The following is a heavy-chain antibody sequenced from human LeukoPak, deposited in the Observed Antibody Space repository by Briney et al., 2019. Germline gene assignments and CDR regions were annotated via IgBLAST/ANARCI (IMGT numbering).Heavy chain of an antibody. V-gene: IGHV4-59*01. J-gene: IGHJ4*02. CDR3: ARVGGYSGYGPVDY. CDR1: GGSISSYY. Sequence: SETLSLTCTVSGGSISSYYWSWIRQPPGKGLEWIGYIYYSGSTNYNPSLKSRVTISVDTSKNQFSLKLSSVTAADTAVYYCARVGGYSGYGPVDYWGQGTLVTVSS. D-gene: IGHD5-12*01. CDR2: IYYSGST.